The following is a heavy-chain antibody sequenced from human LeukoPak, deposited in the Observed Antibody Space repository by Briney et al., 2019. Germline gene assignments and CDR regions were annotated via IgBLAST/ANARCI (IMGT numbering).Heavy chain of an antibody. CDR2: FDPEDGET. D-gene: IGHD1-26*01. Sequence: PGGSLRLSCVASGFTFSSYEMNWVRQAPGKGLEWMGGFDPEDGETIYAQKFQGRVTMTEDTSTDTAYMELSSLRSEDTAVYYCATDRRPGSPMGYNWFDPWGQGTLVTVSS. CDR3: ATDRRPGSPMGYNWFDP. J-gene: IGHJ5*02. V-gene: IGHV1-24*01. CDR1: GFTFSSYE.